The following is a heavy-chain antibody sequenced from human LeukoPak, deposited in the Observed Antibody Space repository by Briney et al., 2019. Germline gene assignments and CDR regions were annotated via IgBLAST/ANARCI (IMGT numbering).Heavy chain of an antibody. CDR2: IYYSGST. D-gene: IGHD3-10*01. J-gene: IGHJ3*02. Sequence: PSETLSLTCTVSGGSISSYYWSWIRQPPGKGLEWIGYIYYSGSTNYNPSLKSRVTISVDTSKNQFSLKLSSVTAADTAVYYCARERLLWLGDAFDIWGQGTMVTVSS. CDR3: ARERLLWLGDAFDI. V-gene: IGHV4-59*01. CDR1: GGSISSYY.